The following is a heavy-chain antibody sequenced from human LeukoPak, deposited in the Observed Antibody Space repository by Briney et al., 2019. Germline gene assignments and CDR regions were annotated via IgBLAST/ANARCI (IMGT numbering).Heavy chain of an antibody. D-gene: IGHD2-8*01. CDR3: ARTPYCTNGICYNRYYFDY. J-gene: IGHJ4*02. Sequence: PGGSLRLSCAASAFTFSSYSMNWVRQAPGKGLEWVSSIGSSTNYTYYADSVKGRFTISRDNAKNSLYLQMNSLRVEDTAVYYCARTPYCTNGICYNRYYFDYWGQGTLVTVSS. V-gene: IGHV3-21*01. CDR1: AFTFSSYS. CDR2: IGSSTNYT.